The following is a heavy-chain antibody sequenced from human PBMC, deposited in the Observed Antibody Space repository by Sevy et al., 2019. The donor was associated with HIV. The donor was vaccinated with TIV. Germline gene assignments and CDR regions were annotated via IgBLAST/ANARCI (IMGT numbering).Heavy chain of an antibody. CDR1: GGTFSSYA. V-gene: IGHV1-69*13. CDR2: IITIFGTA. Sequence: ASVKVSCKASGGTFSSYAISWVRQAPGQGLEWMGGIITIFGTANYAQKFQGRVTINADESTSTAYMELSSLRSEDTAVYYCATIRAGYCSGGSCYDDYYYYYGMDVWGQGTTVTVSS. D-gene: IGHD2-15*01. J-gene: IGHJ6*02. CDR3: ATIRAGYCSGGSCYDDYYYYYGMDV.